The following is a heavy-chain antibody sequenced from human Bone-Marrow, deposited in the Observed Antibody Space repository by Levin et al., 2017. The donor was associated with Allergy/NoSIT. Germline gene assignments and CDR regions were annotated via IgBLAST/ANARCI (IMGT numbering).Heavy chain of an antibody. D-gene: IGHD6-19*01. CDR1: GFSLSTSGVG. J-gene: IGHJ3*02. CDR2: IYWNDDK. V-gene: IGHV2-5*01. Sequence: SGPTLVKPTQTLTLTCTFSGFSLSTSGVGVGWIRQPPGKALEWLALIYWNDDKRYSPSLKSRLTITKDTSKNQVVLTMTNMDPVDTATYYCAHQHPSVKQWLAVDAFDIWGQGTMVTVSS. CDR3: AHQHPSVKQWLAVDAFDI.